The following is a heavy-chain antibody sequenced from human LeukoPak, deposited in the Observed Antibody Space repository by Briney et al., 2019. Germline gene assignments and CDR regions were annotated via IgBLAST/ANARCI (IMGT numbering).Heavy chain of an antibody. Sequence: SGTLSLTCAVSGGSISSYYWSWIRQPPGKGLEWIGYIYYSGSTNYNPSLKSRVTISVDTSKNQFSLKLSSVTAADTAVYYCARDHRALHGFWSGFWFDPWGQGTLVTVSS. CDR3: ARDHRALHGFWSGFWFDP. D-gene: IGHD3-3*01. CDR2: IYYSGST. CDR1: GGSISSYY. V-gene: IGHV4-59*01. J-gene: IGHJ5*02.